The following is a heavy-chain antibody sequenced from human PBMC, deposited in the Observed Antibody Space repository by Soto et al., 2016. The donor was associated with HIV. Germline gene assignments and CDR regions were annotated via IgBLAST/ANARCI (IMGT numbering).Heavy chain of an antibody. CDR2: NSVHTGDI. D-gene: IGHD3-22*01. V-gene: IGHV1-18*01. CDR1: GYTFPRSG. CDR3: ARDPANKYESSGPRDPYYYYMDV. J-gene: IGHJ6*03. Sequence: QVQLVQSGAEVKKPGASVKVSCKASGYTFPRSGVSWVRQAPGQRLEWMGWNSVHTGDISYAKNFQGRVIMTTDKSTSTAYMEMRTLRSEDTAVYYCARDPANKYESSGPRDPYYYYMDVWAKGPRSPSP.